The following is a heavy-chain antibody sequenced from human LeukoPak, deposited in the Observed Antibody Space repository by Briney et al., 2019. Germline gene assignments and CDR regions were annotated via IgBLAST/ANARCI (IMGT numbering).Heavy chain of an antibody. Sequence: GASLRLSCAASGFTFNFYAMSWVRQAPGKGPEWVSGISGSGSTTYYADSEKGRFTISRDNSKNTLYLQMNSLRVEDTAVYYCAKSSGSGPYFYGMDVWGHGTTVTVSS. CDR2: ISGSGSTT. J-gene: IGHJ6*02. V-gene: IGHV3-23*01. CDR3: AKSSGSGPYFYGMDV. CDR1: GFTFNFYA. D-gene: IGHD3-10*01.